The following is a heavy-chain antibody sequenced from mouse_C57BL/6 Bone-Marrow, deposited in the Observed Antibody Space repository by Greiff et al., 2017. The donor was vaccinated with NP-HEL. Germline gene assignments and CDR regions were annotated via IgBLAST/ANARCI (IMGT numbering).Heavy chain of an antibody. CDR3: ARSRTTVVARYFDV. Sequence: QVQLQQSGAELARPGASVKLSCKASGYTFTSYGISWVKQRTGQGLEWIGEIYPRSGNTYYNEKFKCKATLTADKSSSTAYMELRSLTSEDSAVYFCARSRTTVVARYFDVWGTGTTVTVSS. J-gene: IGHJ1*03. D-gene: IGHD1-1*01. V-gene: IGHV1-81*01. CDR2: IYPRSGNT. CDR1: GYTFTSYG.